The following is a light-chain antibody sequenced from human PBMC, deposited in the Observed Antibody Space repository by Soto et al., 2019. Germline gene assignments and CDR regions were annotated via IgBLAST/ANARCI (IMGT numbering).Light chain of an antibody. V-gene: IGLV2-11*01. CDR3: CSYAGSVL. Sequence: QSALTQPRSVSGSPGQSITISCTGTSSDVGGYKYVSWYQLRPGKAPILMIYDVTKRPSGVPDRFTGFKSGNTASLTISGLQADDEADYYCCSYAGSVLFGGGTKVTVL. CDR2: DVT. CDR1: SSDVGGYKY. J-gene: IGLJ2*01.